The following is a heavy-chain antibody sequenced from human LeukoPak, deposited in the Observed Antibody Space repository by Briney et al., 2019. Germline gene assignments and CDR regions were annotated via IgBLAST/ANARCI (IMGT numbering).Heavy chain of an antibody. CDR1: GGSISSGGYS. D-gene: IGHD3-3*01. Sequence: SETLSLTCAVSGGSISSGGYSWSWIRQPPGQGLEWIGYIYHSGSTYYNPSLKSRVTISVDRSKNQFSLKLSSVTAADTAVYYCARIITIFGVVTYFDYWGQGTLVTVSS. CDR2: IYHSGST. J-gene: IGHJ4*02. CDR3: ARIITIFGVVTYFDY. V-gene: IGHV4-30-2*01.